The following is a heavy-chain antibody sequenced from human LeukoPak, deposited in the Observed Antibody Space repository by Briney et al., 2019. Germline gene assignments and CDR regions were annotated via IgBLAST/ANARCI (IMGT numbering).Heavy chain of an antibody. D-gene: IGHD2-2*01. Sequence: GGSLRLSCAASGFTFSSYGMHWVRQAPGKGLEWVAFIHFDGSTKYSGDSVKGRFTISRDNSNNTLYLQMNSLRPDDTAVYYLPKDQCTRTSCDGWPGYLGQGSLVTVSS. J-gene: IGHJ4*02. CDR3: PKDQCTRTSCDGWPGY. CDR1: GFTFSSYG. V-gene: IGHV3-30*02. CDR2: IHFDGSTK.